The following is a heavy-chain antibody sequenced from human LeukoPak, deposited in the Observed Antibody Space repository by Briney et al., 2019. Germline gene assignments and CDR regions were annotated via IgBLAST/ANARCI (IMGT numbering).Heavy chain of an antibody. Sequence: GGSLRLSCAASGFGFNTYAMHWVRQAPGQGLEWVALIWHDGSHKFYSNSVRGQFTISRDNSKNTVSLQMNNLRPEDTAVYYCASEIFGSGSYPDFWGQGTLVTVSS. J-gene: IGHJ4*02. V-gene: IGHV3-33*01. CDR2: IWHDGSHK. D-gene: IGHD3-10*01. CDR3: ASEIFGSGSYPDF. CDR1: GFGFNTYA.